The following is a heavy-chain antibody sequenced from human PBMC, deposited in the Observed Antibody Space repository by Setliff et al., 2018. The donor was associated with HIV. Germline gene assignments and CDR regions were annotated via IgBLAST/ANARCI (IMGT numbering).Heavy chain of an antibody. CDR1: GFSISSGLY. J-gene: IGHJ5*02. D-gene: IGHD6-13*01. CDR3: ARPDRGSWYSWFDP. V-gene: IGHV4-38-2*02. CDR2: IYQSVSI. Sequence: SETLSLTCTVSGFSISSGLYWGWIRQPPGKGLEWIGSIYQSVSIHYNPSLKSRVTISIDTSKNQFSLKLSSVTAADTAVYYCARPDRGSWYSWFDPWGQGTLVTVSS.